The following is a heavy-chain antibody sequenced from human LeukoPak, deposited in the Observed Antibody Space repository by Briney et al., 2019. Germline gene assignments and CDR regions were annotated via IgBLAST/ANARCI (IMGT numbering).Heavy chain of an antibody. V-gene: IGHV3-30*03. CDR1: RFTFSS. J-gene: IGHJ4*02. CDR2: TSYDGSNE. CDR3: ARGTVTMVDY. D-gene: IGHD3-10*01. Sequence: GSSLRLSCAVSRFTFSSSDYGIHWVRQAPGKGLEWVALTSYDGSNEYYADSVKGRFTISRDNSKNTLSLQMSSLRPGDTAVYYCARGTVTMVDYWGQGTLVTVSS.